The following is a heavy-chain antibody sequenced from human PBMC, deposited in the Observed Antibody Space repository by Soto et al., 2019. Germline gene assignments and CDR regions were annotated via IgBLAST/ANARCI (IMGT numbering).Heavy chain of an antibody. Sequence: SQTLSLTCAIPGDSVSSNSAAWDWIRQSPSRGLEWLGRTYYRSKWYNDYAVSVKSRITINPDTSKNQFSLQLNSVTPEDTAVYYCARDMRGGAAAESHFDYWGQGTLVTVSS. CDR1: GDSVSSNSAA. V-gene: IGHV6-1*01. D-gene: IGHD6-13*01. CDR3: ARDMRGGAAAESHFDY. CDR2: TYYRSKWYN. J-gene: IGHJ4*02.